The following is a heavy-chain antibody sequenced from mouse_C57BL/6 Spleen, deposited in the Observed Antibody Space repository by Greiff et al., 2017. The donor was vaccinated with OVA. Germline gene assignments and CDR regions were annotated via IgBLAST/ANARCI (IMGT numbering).Heavy chain of an antibody. CDR2: INPSSGYT. CDR1: GYTFTSYT. J-gene: IGHJ2*01. CDR3: ARGDYYGSSFDY. V-gene: IGHV1-4*01. D-gene: IGHD1-1*01. Sequence: VQLQESGAELARPGASVKMSCKASGYTFTSYTMHWVKQRPGQGLEWIGYINPSSGYTKYNQKFKDKATLTADKSSSTAYMQLSSLTSEDSAVYYCARGDYYGSSFDYWGQGTTLTVSS.